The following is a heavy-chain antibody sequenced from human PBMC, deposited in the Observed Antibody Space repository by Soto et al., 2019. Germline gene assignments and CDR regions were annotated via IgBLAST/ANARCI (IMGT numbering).Heavy chain of an antibody. Sequence: VGSLRLSCAASGFIFASYDMHWVRQAPGKGLEWMALILHDGSAEYYADSVKGRFTISRDNSKNTLYLQMNSLTAEDTAVYYCARSRDGYSFYFYYGMDGWGQGTTVTVSS. CDR1: GFIFASYD. J-gene: IGHJ6*02. D-gene: IGHD4-4*01. CDR2: ILHDGSAE. V-gene: IGHV3-30*03. CDR3: ARSRDGYSFYFYYGMDG.